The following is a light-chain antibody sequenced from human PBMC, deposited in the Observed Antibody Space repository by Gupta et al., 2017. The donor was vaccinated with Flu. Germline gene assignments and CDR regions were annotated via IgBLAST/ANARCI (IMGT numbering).Light chain of an antibody. CDR1: QSVTTN. CDR2: DAS. V-gene: IGKV3-15*01. J-gene: IGKJ4*01. CDR3: QQYDSWPPFT. Sequence: ERVTLSCRASQSVTTNLAWYHQEPGQAPRLLIYDASARATGIPARFGGGGSGTEFTLTISGLQSEDCGVYYCQQYDSWPPFTFGGGTKVEIK.